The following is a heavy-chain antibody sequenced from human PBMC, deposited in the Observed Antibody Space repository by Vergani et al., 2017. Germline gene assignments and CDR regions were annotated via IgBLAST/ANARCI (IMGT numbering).Heavy chain of an antibody. Sequence: QVTLRESGPALVKPTQTLTLTCTFSGFSLSTSGMCVSWIRQPPGKALEWLARIDWVDDKYYSPSLKTRLTISKDTSKNQVVLTMTNMDPVDTATYYCARTGYSYSKAFDYWGQGTLVTVSS. V-gene: IGHV2-70*15. CDR3: ARTGYSYSKAFDY. J-gene: IGHJ4*02. CDR1: GFSLSTSGMC. CDR2: IDWVDDK. D-gene: IGHD5-18*01.